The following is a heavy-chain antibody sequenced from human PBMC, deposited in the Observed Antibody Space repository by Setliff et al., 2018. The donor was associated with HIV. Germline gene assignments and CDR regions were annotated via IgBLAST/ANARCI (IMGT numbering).Heavy chain of an antibody. Sequence: GASVKVSCKTSGFILNNFGITWVRQAPGQGLEWMAWISLYNEYKYYAPNFLGRVTMSTDTSTNTVDLELRSLRADDTATYYCARTQYTSTWPGNYWGQGTLVTVSS. D-gene: IGHD2-2*01. J-gene: IGHJ4*02. CDR2: ISLYNEYK. CDR1: GFILNNFG. CDR3: ARTQYTSTWPGNY. V-gene: IGHV1-18*04.